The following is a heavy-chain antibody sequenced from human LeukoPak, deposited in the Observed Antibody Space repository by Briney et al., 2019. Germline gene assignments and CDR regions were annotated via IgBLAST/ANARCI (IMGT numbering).Heavy chain of an antibody. CDR1: GFTFSSYG. D-gene: IGHD3-22*01. CDR3: AKDGYSYYYDSSGYFDY. V-gene: IGHV3-23*01. Sequence: GGSLRLSCAASGFTFSSYGISWVRQAPGKGLEWVSAISASGGTTYYADSVKGHFTISRDNSKNTLYLQMNSLRAEDTAVYYCAKDGYSYYYDSSGYFDYWGQGTLVTVSS. CDR2: ISASGGTT. J-gene: IGHJ4*02.